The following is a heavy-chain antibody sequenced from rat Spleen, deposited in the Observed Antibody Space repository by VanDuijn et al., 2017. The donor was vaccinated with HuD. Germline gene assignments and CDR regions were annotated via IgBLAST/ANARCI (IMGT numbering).Heavy chain of an antibody. CDR3: ARQWDY. V-gene: IGHV5-17*01. CDR2: ISYDGSST. Sequence: EVQLVESGGGLVQPGRSLKLSCAASGFTFSDYNMAWVRQAPKKGLEWVATISYDGSSTYYRDSVKGRFTISRDNAKNTLYLQMNSLRSEDTATYYCARQWDYWGQGVMVTVSS. J-gene: IGHJ2*01. CDR1: GFTFSDYN.